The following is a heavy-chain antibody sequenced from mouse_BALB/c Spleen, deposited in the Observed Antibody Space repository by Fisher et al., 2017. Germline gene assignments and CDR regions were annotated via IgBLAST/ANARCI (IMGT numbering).Heavy chain of an antibody. D-gene: IGHD2-12*01. V-gene: IGHV1-5*01. CDR3: ARVTYAMDY. J-gene: IGHJ4*01. Sequence: KFKGKAKLTAVTSTSTAYMELSSLTSEDSAVYYCARVTYAMDYWGQGTSVTVSS.